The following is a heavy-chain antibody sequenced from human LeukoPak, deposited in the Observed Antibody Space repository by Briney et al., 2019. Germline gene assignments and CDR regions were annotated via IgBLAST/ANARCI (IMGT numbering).Heavy chain of an antibody. V-gene: IGHV1-46*01. CDR2: INPSGGST. CDR1: GYTFTGYY. J-gene: IGHJ6*03. D-gene: IGHD3-10*01. Sequence: EASVKVSCKASGYTFTGYYMHWVRQAPGQGLEWMGIINPSGGSTSYARKFQGRVTMTRDMSTSTVYMELSSLRSEDTAVYYCARDYYYGSGSYYKDYYYMDVWGKGTTVTVSS. CDR3: ARDYYYGSGSYYKDYYYMDV.